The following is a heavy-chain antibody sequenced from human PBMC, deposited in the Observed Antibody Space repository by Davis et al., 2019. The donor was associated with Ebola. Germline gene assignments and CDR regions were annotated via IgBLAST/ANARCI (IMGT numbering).Heavy chain of an antibody. CDR3: AKAGCSTTGCYSNQ. CDR2: ISSGATST. CDR1: GFAFSTYA. D-gene: IGHD2-2*01. Sequence: GESLKISCAASGFAFSTYAMSWVRQPPGKGLEWVSIISSGATSTYYADSVKGRFTISRDNSKNTLYLQMNSLRAEDTAQYYCAKAGCSTTGCYSNQWGRGTLVTVSS. V-gene: IGHV3-23*01. J-gene: IGHJ4*02.